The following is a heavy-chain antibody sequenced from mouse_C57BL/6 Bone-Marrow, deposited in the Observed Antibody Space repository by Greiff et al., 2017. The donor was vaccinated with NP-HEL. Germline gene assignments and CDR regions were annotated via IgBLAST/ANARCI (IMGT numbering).Heavy chain of an antibody. CDR2: IYPRDGST. CDR1: GYTFTDHT. D-gene: IGHD1-1*01. Sequence: VKLQESDAELVKPGASVKISCKVSGYTFTDHTIHWMKQRPEQGLEWIGYIYPRDGSTKYNEKFKGKATLTADKSSSTAYMQLNSLTSEDSAVYFCARWDYYGDYFDYGGQGTTLTVSS. CDR3: ARWDYYGDYFDY. J-gene: IGHJ2*01. V-gene: IGHV1-78*01.